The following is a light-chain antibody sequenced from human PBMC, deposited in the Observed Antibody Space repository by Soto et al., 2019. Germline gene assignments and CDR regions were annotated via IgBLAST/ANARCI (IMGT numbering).Light chain of an antibody. CDR2: AAS. Sequence: EMQMTQTPSSLSACVEDRVIITFGASQRSSNHLNWYQQKQGKAPKLLIFAASRLQSGVPSRFSGSRSGPDFSLTISSLQPEDFATYYCQQSYSSPPTFGQGTKVDIK. CDR3: QQSYSSPPT. V-gene: IGKV1-39*01. CDR1: QRSSNH. J-gene: IGKJ1*01.